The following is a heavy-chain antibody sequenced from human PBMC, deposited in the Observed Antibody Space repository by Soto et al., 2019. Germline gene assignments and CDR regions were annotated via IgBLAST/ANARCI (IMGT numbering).Heavy chain of an antibody. J-gene: IGHJ4*02. CDR2: ISSSTATI. CDR1: GFTFRTYS. CDR3: ASHYDMWSGYLSPVDY. Sequence: GGSLRLSCAASGFTFRTYSMNWVRQAPGKGLEWLSYISSSTATIYYADSVKGRFTISRDNAKNSLYLQMNSLRDEDTAVYYCASHYDMWSGYLSPVDYWGQGTLVTVSS. V-gene: IGHV3-48*02. D-gene: IGHD3-3*01.